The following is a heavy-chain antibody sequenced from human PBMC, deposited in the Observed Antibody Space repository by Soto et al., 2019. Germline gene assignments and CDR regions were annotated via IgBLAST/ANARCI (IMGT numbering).Heavy chain of an antibody. V-gene: IGHV1-2*02. J-gene: IGHJ4*02. CDR1: GCTFTRYY. CDR3: ARASKYSSSALVDY. D-gene: IGHD3-22*01. CDR2: INPIFGAT. Sequence: ASVKVSSKASGCTFTRYYIIWVRQAPGQGLEWMGWINPIFGATKYAQMFLGRVTMTGDTSISTAYMEVSRLGSDDTAVYFCARASKYSSSALVDYWGQGTLVTVSS.